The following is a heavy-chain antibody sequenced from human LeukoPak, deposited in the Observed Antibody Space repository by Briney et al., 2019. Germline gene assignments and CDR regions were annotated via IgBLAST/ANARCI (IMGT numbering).Heavy chain of an antibody. V-gene: IGHV4-59*08. CDR1: GGSISSYY. D-gene: IGHD6-19*01. Sequence: SETLSLTCTVSGGSISSYYWSWIRQPPGKGLEWVGYIYYSGSTNYNPSLKSRVTISVDTSKNQFSLKLSSVTAADTAVYYCARGDPVSGWYSYGGWFDPWGQGTLVTVSS. CDR2: IYYSGST. CDR3: ARGDPVSGWYSYGGWFDP. J-gene: IGHJ5*01.